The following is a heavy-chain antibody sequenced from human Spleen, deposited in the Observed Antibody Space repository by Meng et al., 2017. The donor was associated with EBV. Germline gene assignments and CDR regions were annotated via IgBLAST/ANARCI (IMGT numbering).Heavy chain of an antibody. CDR2: LNTNTGNP. CDR3: VRENDYGGNFWYFDL. CDR1: GYIFSKYN. Sequence: QVSLVPFGLVFKKPGASVKVSCKTSGYIFSKYNLNWVRQAPGQGLEWLGRLNTNTGNPTYAQAFTGRFVLSLDTSVNTAYLEISSLEAEDTAVYYCVRENDYGGNFWYFDLWGRGTLVTVSS. J-gene: IGHJ2*01. V-gene: IGHV7-4-1*02. D-gene: IGHD4-23*01.